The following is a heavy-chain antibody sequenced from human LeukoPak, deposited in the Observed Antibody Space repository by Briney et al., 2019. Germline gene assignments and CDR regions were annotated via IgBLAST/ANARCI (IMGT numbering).Heavy chain of an antibody. V-gene: IGHV1-69*05. CDR3: ASSPYYYDSSGYYRGFDY. CDR1: GGTFSSYA. Sequence: SVKVSCKASGGTFSSYANSWVRQAPGQGLEWMGGIIPIFGTANYAQKFQGRVTITTDESTSTAYMELSSLRSEDTAVYYCASSPYYYDSSGYYRGFDYWGQGTLVTVSS. CDR2: IIPIFGTA. J-gene: IGHJ4*02. D-gene: IGHD3-22*01.